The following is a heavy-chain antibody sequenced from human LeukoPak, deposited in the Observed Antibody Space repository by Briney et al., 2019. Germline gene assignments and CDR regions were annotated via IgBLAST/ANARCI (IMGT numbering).Heavy chain of an antibody. V-gene: IGHV4-4*07. J-gene: IGHJ4*02. D-gene: IGHD5-18*01. CDR1: GGSISSYF. CDR3: ARVASRGYSYGFDY. CDR2: IYSSGST. Sequence: SETLSLTCTVSGGSISSYFWTWIRQPAGQGLEWIGRIYSSGSTNYNPSLKSRITLSVDMSKNQFSLKLASVTAADTAVYYCARVASRGYSYGFDYWGQGTLVTVSS.